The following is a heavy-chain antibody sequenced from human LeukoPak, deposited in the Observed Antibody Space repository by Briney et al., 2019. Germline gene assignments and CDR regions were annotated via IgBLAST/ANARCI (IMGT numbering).Heavy chain of an antibody. CDR3: ARAGYGDYSDY. CDR2: ISSSSYI. V-gene: IGHV3-21*01. J-gene: IGHJ4*02. CDR1: GFTFSSDS. D-gene: IGHD4-17*01. Sequence: GGSLRLSCAASGFTFSSDSMNWVRQAPGKGVEWVSSISSSSYIYYADSVKGRFTISRDNAKNSLYLQMNSLRAEDTAVYYCARAGYGDYSDYWGQGTLVTVSS.